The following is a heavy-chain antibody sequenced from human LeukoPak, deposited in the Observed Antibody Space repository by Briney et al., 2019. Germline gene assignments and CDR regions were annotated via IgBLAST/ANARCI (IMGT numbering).Heavy chain of an antibody. CDR1: GLTFSSSA. V-gene: IGHV3-53*01. CDR2: IYSGGST. J-gene: IGHJ3*02. Sequence: GGSLRLSCAASGLTFSSSALGWVRQAPGKGLEWVSVIYSGGSTYYADSVKGRFTISRDNSKNTLYLQMNCLRAEDTAVYYCARVRGYDSSGYGAFDIWGQGTMVTVSS. D-gene: IGHD3-22*01. CDR3: ARVRGYDSSGYGAFDI.